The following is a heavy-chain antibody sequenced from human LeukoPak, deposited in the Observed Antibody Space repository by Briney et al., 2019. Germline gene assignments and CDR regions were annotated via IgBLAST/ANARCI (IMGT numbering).Heavy chain of an antibody. Sequence: SSETLSLTCTVSGASISSYYWSWIRQPPGKGLEWIGYISYIGSTNYNPSLKSRVTISVDTSKNQFSLKLSSVTAADTAVYHCARAVGVGRGTYFDLWGRGTLVTVSS. J-gene: IGHJ2*01. CDR2: ISYIGST. V-gene: IGHV4-59*08. D-gene: IGHD1-1*01. CDR1: GASISSYY. CDR3: ARAVGVGRGTYFDL.